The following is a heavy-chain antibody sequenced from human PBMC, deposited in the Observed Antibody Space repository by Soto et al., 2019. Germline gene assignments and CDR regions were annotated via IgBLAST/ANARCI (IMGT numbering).Heavy chain of an antibody. Sequence: EVQLVESGGGLVQPGGSLRLSCAASGFRFSDYSMTWVRQAPGKGLEWVADIKHDGSEKHYLDSVKGRLTISRDDARNSLYLQISSLRAEDTAVYYCARVGVAAPIDPWGQGTLVTVSS. CDR1: GFRFSDYS. CDR3: ARVGVAAPIDP. CDR2: IKHDGSEK. V-gene: IGHV3-7*01. J-gene: IGHJ5*02. D-gene: IGHD6-6*01.